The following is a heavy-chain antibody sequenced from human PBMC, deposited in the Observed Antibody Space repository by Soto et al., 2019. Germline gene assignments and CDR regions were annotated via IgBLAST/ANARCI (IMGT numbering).Heavy chain of an antibody. V-gene: IGHV1-69*02. J-gene: IGHJ5*02. D-gene: IGHD3-10*01. Sequence: QVQLVQSGAEVKKPGSSVKVSCKASGGTFSSYTISWVRQAPGQGLEWMGRIIPILGIANYAQKFQGRVTITADKSTSTAYMELSSLRSEDTAVYYCARVHMVRGGYNWFDPWGQGTLVTVSS. CDR2: IIPILGIA. CDR1: GGTFSSYT. CDR3: ARVHMVRGGYNWFDP.